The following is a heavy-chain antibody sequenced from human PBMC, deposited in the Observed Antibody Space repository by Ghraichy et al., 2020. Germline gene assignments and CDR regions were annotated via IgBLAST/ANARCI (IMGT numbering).Heavy chain of an antibody. D-gene: IGHD3-10*01. J-gene: IGHJ4*02. Sequence: GGSLRLSCEVSGFTFSSYAMTWVRQAPGKGLEWVSLISGSGGSTYYADSVKGRFTISRDNSKNTLYLQMNSLRAEDTAVYSCAKVWGSGSYYNFIDYWGQGTLVTVSS. CDR3: AKVWGSGSYYNFIDY. CDR2: ISGSGGST. V-gene: IGHV3-23*01. CDR1: GFTFSSYA.